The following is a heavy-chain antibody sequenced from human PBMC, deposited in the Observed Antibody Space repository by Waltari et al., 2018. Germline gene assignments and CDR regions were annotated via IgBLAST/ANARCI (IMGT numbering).Heavy chain of an antibody. D-gene: IGHD4-4*01. CDR3: ARHGGTYSNYPIDY. CDR1: GYSFTSYW. CDR2: IYPGKSET. V-gene: IGHV5-51*01. J-gene: IGHJ4*02. Sequence: EVQLVQSGAEVKKPGESLKISCKGSGYSFTSYWIGWVRQMPGKGLEWMGIIYPGKSETRSDPSFQGQVTISAEKYISTAYLQWSSLKASDAAMYYCARHGGTYSNYPIDYWGQGTLVTVSS.